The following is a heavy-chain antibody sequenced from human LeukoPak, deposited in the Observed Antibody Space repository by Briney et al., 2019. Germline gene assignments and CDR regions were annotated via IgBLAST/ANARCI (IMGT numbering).Heavy chain of an antibody. J-gene: IGHJ5*02. Sequence: GGSLRLSCAASGFTFSSYSMNWVRQAPGKGLEWVSSISSSSSYIYYADSVKGRFTISRDNAKNSLYLQMNSLRAEDTAVYYCARARDIVVVVAARPPNWFDPWGQETLVTVSS. CDR3: ARARDIVVVVAARPPNWFDP. CDR1: GFTFSSYS. CDR2: ISSSSSYI. D-gene: IGHD2-15*01. V-gene: IGHV3-21*01.